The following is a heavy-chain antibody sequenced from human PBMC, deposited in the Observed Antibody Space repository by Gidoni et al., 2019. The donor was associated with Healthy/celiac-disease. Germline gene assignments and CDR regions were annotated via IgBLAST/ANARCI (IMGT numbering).Heavy chain of an antibody. V-gene: IGHV4-31*03. Sequence: QVQLQESGPGLVTPSQTLSLTCPVSGGSISSGGYYWSWIRQHPGKGLEWIGYIYYSGSTYYNPSLKSRVTISVDTSKNQFSLKLSSVTAADTAVYYCARVSGSGSEYYFDYWGQGTLVTVSS. CDR1: GGSISSGGYY. D-gene: IGHD3-10*01. CDR3: ARVSGSGSEYYFDY. CDR2: IYYSGST. J-gene: IGHJ4*02.